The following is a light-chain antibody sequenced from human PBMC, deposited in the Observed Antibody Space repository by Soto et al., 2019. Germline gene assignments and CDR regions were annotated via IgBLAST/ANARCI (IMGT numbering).Light chain of an antibody. Sequence: AIQLTQSPSSLSASVGDRVTITCRASQGISSALAWYQQKPGKAPKLLIYDASSLESGVPSRFSGSGSGTDFTLTISSLQPEDFATYYCQQFNSYPITFAQGTRLAIK. CDR2: DAS. J-gene: IGKJ5*01. CDR3: QQFNSYPIT. V-gene: IGKV1-13*02. CDR1: QGISSA.